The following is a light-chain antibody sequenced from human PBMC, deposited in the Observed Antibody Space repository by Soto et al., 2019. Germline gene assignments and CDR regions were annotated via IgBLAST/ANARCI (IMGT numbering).Light chain of an antibody. J-gene: IGKJ1*01. V-gene: IGKV3-15*01. CDR1: QSVSRN. CDR2: DAS. CDR3: QQYNNWLWT. Sequence: EIVMTQSPATLSVSPGERATLSCRASQSVSRNVAWYQPKPGQAPRLLIHDASTRATGISVRFSGSGSGTEFTLTNSSLQCEDFAVYYCQQYNNWLWTFGQGTKVEIK.